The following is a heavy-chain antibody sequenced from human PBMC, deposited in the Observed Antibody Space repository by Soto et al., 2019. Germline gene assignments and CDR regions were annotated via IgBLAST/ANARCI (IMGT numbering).Heavy chain of an antibody. Sequence: PSETLSLTCTVSGGSISSSSYYWCWILQPPGKGLEWIGSIYYSGSTYYNPSLKSRVTISVDTSKNQFSLKLSSVTAADTAVYYCATVWNPYYYYYYGMDVWGQGTTVTVSS. J-gene: IGHJ6*02. CDR1: GGSISSSSYY. D-gene: IGHD1-1*01. V-gene: IGHV4-39*01. CDR3: ATVWNPYYYYYYGMDV. CDR2: IYYSGST.